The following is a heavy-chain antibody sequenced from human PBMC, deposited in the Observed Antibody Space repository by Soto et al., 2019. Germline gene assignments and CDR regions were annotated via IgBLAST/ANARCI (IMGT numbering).Heavy chain of an antibody. Sequence: QVQLQESGPGLVKPSETLTLTCTVSPGSISSSYWSWIRQPPGRGLEWIGHVAYCGTTKYNPSLKSRGSISVSTSKRQFSLRLTSVTAADTAVYYCAREAQDYYFDHWGQGILVTVSS. J-gene: IGHJ5*02. D-gene: IGHD1-26*01. CDR2: VAYCGTT. V-gene: IGHV4-59*01. CDR3: AREAQDYYFDH. CDR1: PGSISSSY.